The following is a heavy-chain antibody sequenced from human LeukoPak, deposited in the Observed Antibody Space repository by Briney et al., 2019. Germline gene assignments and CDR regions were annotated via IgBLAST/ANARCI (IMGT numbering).Heavy chain of an antibody. J-gene: IGHJ4*02. D-gene: IGHD4-17*01. CDR1: GGSISGYY. V-gene: IGHV4-30-4*08. Sequence: SETLSLTCTVSGGSISGYYWSWIRQHPGKGLEWIGYIYYSGSTYYNPSLKSRVTISVDTSKNQFSLKLSSVTAADTAVYYCASYGARGGYWGQGTLVTVSS. CDR3: ASYGARGGY. CDR2: IYYSGST.